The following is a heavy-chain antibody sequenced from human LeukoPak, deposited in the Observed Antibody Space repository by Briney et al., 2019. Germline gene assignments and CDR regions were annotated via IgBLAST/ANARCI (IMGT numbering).Heavy chain of an antibody. D-gene: IGHD6-13*01. V-gene: IGHV3-30*02. Sequence: GGSLRLSCAASGFTFSSYGMHWVRQAPGKGLEWVAFIRYDGSNNYYADSVKGRFTISRDNSKNTLYLQMNSLRAEDTAVYYCAKGAGTIAAAWLDYWGQGTLVTVSS. CDR1: GFTFSSYG. CDR3: AKGAGTIAAAWLDY. CDR2: IRYDGSNN. J-gene: IGHJ4*02.